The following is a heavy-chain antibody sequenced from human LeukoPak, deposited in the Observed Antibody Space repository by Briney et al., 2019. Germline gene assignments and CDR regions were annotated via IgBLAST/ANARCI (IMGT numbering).Heavy chain of an antibody. CDR1: GFTFSSYS. CDR2: ISSSSSTI. J-gene: IGHJ3*02. D-gene: IGHD2-15*01. Sequence: HAGGSLRLSCAASGFTFSSYSMNWVRQAPGKGLEWVSYISSSSSTIYYADSVKDRFTISRDNAKNSLYLQMNSLRAEDTAVYYCAGDLDIVVVVAATVGAFDIWGQGTMVTVSS. V-gene: IGHV3-48*04. CDR3: AGDLDIVVVVAATVGAFDI.